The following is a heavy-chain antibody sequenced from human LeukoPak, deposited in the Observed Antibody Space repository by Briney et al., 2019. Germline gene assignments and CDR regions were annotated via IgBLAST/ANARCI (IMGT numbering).Heavy chain of an antibody. CDR3: VSFYETY. CDR2: INSDGSWT. Sequence: HPGGSLRLSCAASGNYWMHWVRQVPGKGLVWVSHINSDGSWTSYADSVKGRFTISKDNAKHTVYLQMNSLRAEDTAVYYCVSFYETYWGRGTLVTVSS. CDR1: GNYW. J-gene: IGHJ4*02. D-gene: IGHD2/OR15-2a*01. V-gene: IGHV3-74*01.